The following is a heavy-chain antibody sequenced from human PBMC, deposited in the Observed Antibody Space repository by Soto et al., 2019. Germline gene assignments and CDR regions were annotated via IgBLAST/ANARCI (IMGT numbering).Heavy chain of an antibody. J-gene: IGHJ5*02. D-gene: IGHD6-13*01. Sequence: SQTLSLTCAISGDSVSSNSAAWNWIRQSPSRGLERLGRTYYRSKWYNDYAVSVKSRITINPDTSKNQFSLQLNSVTPEDTAVYYCARERYSSSFWRFQGWFDPWGQGTLVTVSS. V-gene: IGHV6-1*01. CDR1: GDSVSSNSAA. CDR3: ARERYSSSFWRFQGWFDP. CDR2: TYYRSKWYN.